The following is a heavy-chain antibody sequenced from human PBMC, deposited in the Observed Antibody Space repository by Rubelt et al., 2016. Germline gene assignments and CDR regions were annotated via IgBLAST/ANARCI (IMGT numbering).Heavy chain of an antibody. CDR1: GFTFNSYP. CDR2: ISYDGSTI. Sequence: GGGVVQPGGSLRLSCAASGFTFNSYPLHWVRQAPGKGLEWVAVISYDGSTIYYTDSVKGRFTISRDNSKDTLYLQMNSLKAEDTAVYYCARDTSMVRGRFDCWGQGTLVTVSS. V-gene: IGHV3-30*04. CDR3: ARDTSMVRGRFDC. J-gene: IGHJ4*02. D-gene: IGHD5-18*01.